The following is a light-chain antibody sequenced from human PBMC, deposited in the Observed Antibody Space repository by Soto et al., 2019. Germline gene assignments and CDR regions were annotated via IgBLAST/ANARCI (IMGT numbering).Light chain of an antibody. V-gene: IGLV2-14*03. Sequence: QSALTQPASVSGSPGQSITVSCTGTTSDVGGFDYVSWYQQHPGKAPKLMIFDVSNRPSGVSDRFSGSKSGKTASLTISGLQAEDEADYYCSSYTTTGTQVFGTGTTVTVL. CDR3: SSYTTTGTQV. CDR1: TSDVGGFDY. J-gene: IGLJ1*01. CDR2: DVS.